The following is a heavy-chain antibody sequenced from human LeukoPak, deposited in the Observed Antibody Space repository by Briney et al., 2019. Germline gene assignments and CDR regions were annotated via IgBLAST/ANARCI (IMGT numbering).Heavy chain of an antibody. CDR3: ARGPPTDYYDSSGFYYVFDY. D-gene: IGHD3-22*01. V-gene: IGHV4-34*01. Sequence: SETLSLTCAVYGGSSSGYYWSWIRQPPGKGLEWIGEINHSGSTNYNPSLKSRVTISVDTSKNQFSLKLSSVTAADTAVYFCARGPPTDYYDSSGFYYVFDYWGQGTLVTVSS. CDR1: GGSSSGYY. CDR2: INHSGST. J-gene: IGHJ4*02.